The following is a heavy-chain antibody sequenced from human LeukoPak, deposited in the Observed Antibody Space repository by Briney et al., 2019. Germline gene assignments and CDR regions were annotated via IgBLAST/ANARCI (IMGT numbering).Heavy chain of an antibody. J-gene: IGHJ4*02. CDR3: VKDYYDSSGPPY. CDR1: GFTFSSYV. Sequence: GGSLRLSCAASGFTFSSYVVYWVRQAPGKGLEYVSSISSNGGSTYYANSVKGGFTISRDNSKNTLYLQMSSLRAEDTAVYYCVKDYYDSSGPPYWGQGTLVTVSS. CDR2: ISSNGGST. D-gene: IGHD3-22*01. V-gene: IGHV3-64*01.